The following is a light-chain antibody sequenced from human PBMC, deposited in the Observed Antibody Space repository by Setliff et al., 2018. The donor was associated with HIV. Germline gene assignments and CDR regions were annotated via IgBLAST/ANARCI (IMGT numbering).Light chain of an antibody. Sequence: QSVLTQPPSASGTPGQRIIISCSGSNSSIGSNYVSWYQQLPGEAPKLLISGHNNRPSGVPDRFSGSKSGTSASLAITGLQAEDEADYYCQSYDSSLSGYVFGSGTKVTVL. V-gene: IGLV1-40*01. CDR3: QSYDSSLSGYV. CDR1: NSSIGSNY. J-gene: IGLJ1*01. CDR2: GHN.